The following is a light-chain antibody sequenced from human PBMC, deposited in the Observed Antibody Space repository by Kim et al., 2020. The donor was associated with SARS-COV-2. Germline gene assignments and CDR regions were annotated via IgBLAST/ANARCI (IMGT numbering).Light chain of an antibody. J-gene: IGLJ3*02. Sequence: QSVLTQPPSASGTPGQRVTISCSGNSSNIGSNYVYWYQLLPGTAPKLLIYSNDQRPAEVPDRFSGSKSGTSASLAISGLRSEDEADYSCATRDDTLSAWVFGGGTKVTVL. V-gene: IGLV1-47*02. CDR1: SSNIGSNY. CDR3: ATRDDTLSAWV. CDR2: SND.